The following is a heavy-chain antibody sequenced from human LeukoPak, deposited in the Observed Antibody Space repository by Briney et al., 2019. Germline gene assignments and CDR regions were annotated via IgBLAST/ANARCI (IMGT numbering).Heavy chain of an antibody. D-gene: IGHD1-26*01. CDR2: IIPIFGTA. J-gene: IGHJ4*02. CDR3: ARDREVGATIFDY. CDR1: GGTFSSYA. V-gene: IGHV1-69*13. Sequence: GASEKVSCKASGGTFSSYAISWVRQAPGQGLEWMGGIIPIFGTANYAQKFQGRVTITADESTSTAYMELSSLRSEDTAVYYCARDREVGATIFDYWGQGTLVTVSS.